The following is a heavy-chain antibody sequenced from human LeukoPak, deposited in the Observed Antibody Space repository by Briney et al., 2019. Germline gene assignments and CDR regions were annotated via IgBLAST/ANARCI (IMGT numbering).Heavy chain of an antibody. CDR2: IIPIFGTA. D-gene: IGHD2-2*02. Sequence: ASVKVSCKASGGTFSSYAIGWVRQAPGQGLEWMGGIIPIFGTANYAQKFQGRVTITADKSTSTAYMELSSLRSEDTAVYYCARGTFAIANYYYYYMDVWGKGTTVAVSS. CDR1: GGTFSSYA. V-gene: IGHV1-69*06. CDR3: ARGTFAIANYYYYYMDV. J-gene: IGHJ6*03.